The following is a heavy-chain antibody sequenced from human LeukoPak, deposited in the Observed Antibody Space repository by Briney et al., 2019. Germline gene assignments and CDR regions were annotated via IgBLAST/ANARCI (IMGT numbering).Heavy chain of an antibody. Sequence: GVSLRLSCAASGFTFKNAWMSWVRQAPGMWLEWVGRIRTEPGGGATDYAAPVKGRFTISRDDSKDTLYLQMNSLKTEDTAVYYCAKDKAPGSWHTPSDFWGQGTLVTVSS. CDR3: AKDKAPGSWHTPSDF. D-gene: IGHD6-13*01. J-gene: IGHJ4*02. CDR1: GFTFKNAW. CDR2: IRTEPGGGAT. V-gene: IGHV3-15*01.